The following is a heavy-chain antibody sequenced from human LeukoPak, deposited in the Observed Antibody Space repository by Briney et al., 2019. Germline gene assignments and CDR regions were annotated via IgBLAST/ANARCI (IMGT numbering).Heavy chain of an antibody. CDR3: ARDGLIKYDY. V-gene: IGHV3-30-3*01. Sequence: GRSLRLSCAASGFTFSSYAMHWVRQAPGKGLEWVAVISYDGSNKYYADSVKGRFTISRDNSKNTLYLQMNSLRAEDTAVYYCARDGLIKYDYWGQGTLVTVSS. D-gene: IGHD3-22*01. CDR2: ISYDGSNK. CDR1: GFTFSSYA. J-gene: IGHJ4*02.